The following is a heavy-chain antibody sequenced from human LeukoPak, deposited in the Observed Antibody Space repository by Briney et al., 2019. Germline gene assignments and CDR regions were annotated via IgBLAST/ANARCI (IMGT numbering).Heavy chain of an antibody. J-gene: IGHJ4*02. CDR2: SYHSGST. V-gene: IGHV4-38-2*02. Sequence: SETLSLTCTVSGYSISSGYYWGWIRQPPGKGLEWIGSSYHSGSTYYNPSLKSRVTISVDTSKNQFSLKLSSVTAADTALYYCARDPRNGDYWGQGTLVTVSS. D-gene: IGHD1-1*01. CDR1: GYSISSGYY. CDR3: ARDPRNGDY.